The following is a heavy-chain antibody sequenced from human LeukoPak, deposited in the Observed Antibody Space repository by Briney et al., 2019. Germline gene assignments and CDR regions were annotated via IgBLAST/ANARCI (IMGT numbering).Heavy chain of an antibody. V-gene: IGHV1-46*03. CDR1: GYTFTIYY. CDR2: INPSGGST. D-gene: IGHD5-18*01. CDR3: ARDEGYSYGSGHFDY. J-gene: IGHJ4*02. Sequence: ASVKVSCKASGYTFTIYYMHWVRQAPGQGLEWMGIINPSGGSTSYAQKFQGRVTMTRDTSTSTVYMELSSLRSEDTAVYYCARDEGYSYGSGHFDYWGQGTLVTVSS.